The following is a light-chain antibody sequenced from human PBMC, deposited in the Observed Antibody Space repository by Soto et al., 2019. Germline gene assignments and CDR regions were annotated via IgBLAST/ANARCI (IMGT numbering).Light chain of an antibody. J-gene: IGLJ3*02. CDR1: SSDIGAYNY. CDR3: SSYAGSNTWV. CDR2: EVS. V-gene: IGLV2-8*01. Sequence: QSALTQPPSASGSPGQSVTISCTGTSSDIGAYNYVSWYQQYPGKAPKLIIYEVSQRPSGVPDRFSGSKSGNTASLTVSGLQLEDEADYYCSSYAGSNTWVFGGGTKVTVL.